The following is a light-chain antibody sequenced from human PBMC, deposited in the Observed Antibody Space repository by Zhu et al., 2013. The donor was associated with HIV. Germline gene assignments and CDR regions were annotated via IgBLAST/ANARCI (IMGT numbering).Light chain of an antibody. CDR3: QQYGSSPYT. CDR1: KLGDKYA. Sequence: SVSPGQTASITCSGDKLGDKYACWYQQKPGQSPRLLIYGASNRAAGIPDRFSGSGVGGQTSLSSSADWSLKILSVYYCQQYGSSPYTFGPGDRNWRSN. J-gene: IGKJ2*01. V-gene: IGKV3-20*01. CDR2: GAS.